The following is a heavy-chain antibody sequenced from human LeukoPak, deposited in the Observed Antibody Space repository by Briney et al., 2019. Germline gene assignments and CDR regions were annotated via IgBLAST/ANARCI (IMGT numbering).Heavy chain of an antibody. CDR1: GGSISSSSYY. CDR3: ARRAAAALNWFDP. V-gene: IGHV4-39*01. Sequence: PSETLSLTCTVFGGSISSSSYYWGWIRQPPGKGLEWIGSIYYSGSTYYNPSLKSRVTISVDTSKNQFSLKLSSVTAADTAVYYCARRAAAALNWFDPWGQGTLVTVSS. CDR2: IYYSGST. D-gene: IGHD6-13*01. J-gene: IGHJ5*02.